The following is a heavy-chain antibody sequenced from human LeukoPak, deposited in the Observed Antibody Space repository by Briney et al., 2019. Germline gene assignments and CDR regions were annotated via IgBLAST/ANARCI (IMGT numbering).Heavy chain of an antibody. Sequence: GRSLRLSCAASGFTFSSYGMHWVRQAPGKGLEWVAVIWYDGSNKYYADSVKGRFTISGDNSKNTLYLQMNSLRAEDTAVYYCARVGYYDSSGYYYDYYYYGMDVWGQGTTVTVSS. J-gene: IGHJ6*02. CDR3: ARVGYYDSSGYYYDYYYYGMDV. V-gene: IGHV3-33*01. CDR2: IWYDGSNK. D-gene: IGHD3-22*01. CDR1: GFTFSSYG.